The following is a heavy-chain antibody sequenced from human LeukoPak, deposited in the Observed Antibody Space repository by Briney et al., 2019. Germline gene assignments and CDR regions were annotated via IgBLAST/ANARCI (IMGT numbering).Heavy chain of an antibody. CDR2: INHSGST. J-gene: IGHJ5*02. V-gene: IGHV4-34*01. CDR3: ARVGYGSGSYFSSDP. D-gene: IGHD3-10*01. CDR1: GGSFSGYY. Sequence: SETLSLTCAVYGGSFSGYYWSWIRQPPGKGLEWIGEINHSGSTNYNPSLKSRVTISVDTSKNQFSLKLSSVTAADTAVYYCARVGYGSGSYFSSDPWGQGTLVNVSS.